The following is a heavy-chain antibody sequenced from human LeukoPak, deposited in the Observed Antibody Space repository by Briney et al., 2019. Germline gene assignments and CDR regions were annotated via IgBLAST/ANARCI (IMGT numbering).Heavy chain of an antibody. V-gene: IGHV4-31*03. CDR3: ARVTDYYDPGAFDV. CDR2: IYYSGTA. D-gene: IGHD3-22*01. Sequence: PSQTLSLTCTVSGGSISSGGYFWTWIRQLPGKGLEWIGYIYYSGTAYYNPSLKSRITISVDTSKNQFSLRLFSVTAADTAVYYCARVTDYYDPGAFDVWGQGTTVTVSS. CDR1: GGSISSGGYF. J-gene: IGHJ3*01.